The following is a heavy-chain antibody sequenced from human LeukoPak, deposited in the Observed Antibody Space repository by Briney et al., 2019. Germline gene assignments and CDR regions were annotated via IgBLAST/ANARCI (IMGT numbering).Heavy chain of an antibody. J-gene: IGHJ4*02. CDR3: AKHGYCSGISCFFDF. CDR1: GFTFSSYA. Sequence: GGSLRLSCAASGFTFSSYAMSWVRQAPGKGLECVSGISGSGPYTFYTDSVKGRFPISRVTSKNTLYLQMNSLRAEDTALYYCAKHGYCSGISCFFDFWGQGTLVTVSS. D-gene: IGHD2-2*03. V-gene: IGHV3-23*01. CDR2: ISGSGPYT.